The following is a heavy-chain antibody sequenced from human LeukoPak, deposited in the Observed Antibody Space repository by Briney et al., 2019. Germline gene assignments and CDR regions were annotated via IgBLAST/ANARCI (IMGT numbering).Heavy chain of an antibody. Sequence: TGGSLRLSCAASGFTFSTYTMSWVRQAPGKGLEWVSAINTGGGTSSADSVKGRFTISRDNSESTLYLQMSSLRAEDTAVYYCARGLDSVTWGPFGIWGQGTVVTVSS. J-gene: IGHJ3*02. V-gene: IGHV3-23*01. CDR1: GFTFSTYT. D-gene: IGHD2-2*03. CDR3: ARGLDSVTWGPFGI. CDR2: INTGGGT.